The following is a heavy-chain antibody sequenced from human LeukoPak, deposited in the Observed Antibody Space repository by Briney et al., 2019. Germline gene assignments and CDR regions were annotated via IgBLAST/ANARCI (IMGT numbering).Heavy chain of an antibody. CDR2: INSYSGGT. CDR3: ARVGPGIAAAFGY. V-gene: IGHV1-2*02. D-gene: IGHD6-13*01. Sequence: ASVKVSCKASGYTFTGYYMHWVRQAPGQGLEWMGWINSYSGGTNYVQKFQGRVTMTRDTSISTAYMELSRLRSDDTAVYYCARVGPGIAAAFGYWGQGTLVTVSS. CDR1: GYTFTGYY. J-gene: IGHJ4*02.